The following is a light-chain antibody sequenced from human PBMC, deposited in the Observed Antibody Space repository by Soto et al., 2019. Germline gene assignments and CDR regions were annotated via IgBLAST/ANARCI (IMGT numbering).Light chain of an antibody. CDR1: QSINIY. V-gene: IGKV1-39*01. CDR2: AAS. J-gene: IGKJ1*01. Sequence: DIQMTQSPSSLSASVGDRVTIACRASQSINIYLNWYQQKVGRAPKLLIFAASNLQSGVPSRFSGSGVGTHFTLTISRVEADDVGVYYCMQTLQTPKWTFGQGTKVDIK. CDR3: MQTLQTPKWT.